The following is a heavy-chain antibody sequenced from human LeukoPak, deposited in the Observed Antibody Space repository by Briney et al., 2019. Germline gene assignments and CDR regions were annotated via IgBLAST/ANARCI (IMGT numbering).Heavy chain of an antibody. CDR1: GGSISSYY. D-gene: IGHD1-14*01. J-gene: IGHJ4*02. Sequence: SETLSLTCTVSGGSISSYYWSWIRQPPGKGLEWIGYIYYSGSTNYNPSLKSRVTISVDTSKNQFSLKLSSVTAADTAVYYCARANPAPLDYWGQGTLVTVSS. CDR2: IYYSGST. CDR3: ARANPAPLDY. V-gene: IGHV4-59*12.